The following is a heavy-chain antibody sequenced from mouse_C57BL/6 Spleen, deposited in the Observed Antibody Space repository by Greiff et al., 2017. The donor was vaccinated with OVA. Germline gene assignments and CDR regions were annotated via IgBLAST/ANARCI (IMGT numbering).Heavy chain of an antibody. CDR3: EREEGYYGRGAMDY. J-gene: IGHJ4*01. D-gene: IGHD1-1*01. CDR2: IYPGSGST. Sequence: QVQLQQPGAELVKPGASVKMSCKASGYTFTSYWITWVKQRPGQGLEWIGDIYPGSGSTNYNEKFKSKATLTVDTASSPAYMQLSSLTSEDSAVYYCEREEGYYGRGAMDYWGQGTSVTVSS. CDR1: GYTFTSYW. V-gene: IGHV1-55*01.